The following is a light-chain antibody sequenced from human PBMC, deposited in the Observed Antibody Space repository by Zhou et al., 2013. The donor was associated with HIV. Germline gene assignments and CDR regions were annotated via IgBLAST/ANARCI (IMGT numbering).Light chain of an antibody. J-gene: IGKJ2*01. V-gene: IGKV3-20*01. CDR3: QQYGSSPFT. CDR2: GAS. CDR1: QSVSNNF. Sequence: EIVLTQSPGTLSLSPGERATLSCRASQSVSNNFLAWYQQKPGQAPRLLISGASSRAAGIPDRFSGSGSGTDFTLTISRLEPEDFAVYFCQQYGSSPFTFGQGTKLEIK.